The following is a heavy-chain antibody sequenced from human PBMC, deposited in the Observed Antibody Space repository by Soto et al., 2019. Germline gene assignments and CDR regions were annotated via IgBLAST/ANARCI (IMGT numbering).Heavy chain of an antibody. D-gene: IGHD3-10*01. V-gene: IGHV3-23*01. CDR2: ISGSGGST. Sequence: EVQLLESGGGLVQPGGSLRLSCAASGFTFSSYAMSWVRQAPGQGLEWVSAISGSGGSTYSADSVKGRLTISRDNSKNALYLQMNSLIAEDTAVYYCAKDLGFGFGGGSNWGQGTLVTVSS. CDR3: AKDLGFGFGGGSN. J-gene: IGHJ4*02. CDR1: GFTFSSYA.